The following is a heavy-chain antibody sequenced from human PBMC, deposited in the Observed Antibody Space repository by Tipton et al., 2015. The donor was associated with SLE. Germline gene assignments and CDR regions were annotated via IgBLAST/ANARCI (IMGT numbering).Heavy chain of an antibody. CDR3: SGGTPPADCCGGSCINWFDP. D-gene: IGHD2-15*01. Sequence: TLSLTCTVSGGSISSGGYYWSWIRQHPGKGLEWIGYIYYSGSTYYNPSLKSRVTISVDTSKNQFSQKLSSVTAADTAVYYCSGGTPPADCCGGSCINWFDPWGQGTLGTVSS. CDR2: IYYSGST. CDR1: GGSISSGGYY. V-gene: IGHV4-31*03. J-gene: IGHJ5*02.